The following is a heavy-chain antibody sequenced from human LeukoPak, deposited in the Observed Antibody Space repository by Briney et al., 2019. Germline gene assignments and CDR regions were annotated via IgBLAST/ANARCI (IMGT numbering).Heavy chain of an antibody. CDR1: GGSISSSYYY. V-gene: IGHV4-39*07. CDR2: IYYSGST. J-gene: IGHJ4*02. CDR3: ARAYDSSSYYWL. Sequence: PSETLSLTCTVSGGSISSSYYYWGWIRQPPGKGLEWIGSIYYSGSTYYNPSLKSRVTISVDTSKNQFSLKLSSVTAADTAVYYCARAYDSSSYYWLWGQGTLVTVSS. D-gene: IGHD3-22*01.